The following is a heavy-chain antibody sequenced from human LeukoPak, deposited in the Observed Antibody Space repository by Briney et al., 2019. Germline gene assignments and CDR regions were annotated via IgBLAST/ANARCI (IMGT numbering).Heavy chain of an antibody. CDR1: GFTLSRYG. CDR2: ISGSSGST. Sequence: GGSLRLSCAASGFTLSRYGMSWVRQAPGKGLEWVSAISGSSGSTYYADSVKGRFTISRDNSKSTLYLQMNSLRAKDTAVYYCAKTYSSSRAHYYYYYYMDVWGKGTTVTVSS. CDR3: AKTYSSSRAHYYYYYYMDV. D-gene: IGHD6-13*01. V-gene: IGHV3-23*01. J-gene: IGHJ6*03.